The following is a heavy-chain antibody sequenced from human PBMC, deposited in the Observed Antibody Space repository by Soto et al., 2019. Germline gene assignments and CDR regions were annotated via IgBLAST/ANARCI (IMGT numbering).Heavy chain of an antibody. Sequence: GGSLRLSCAASGFTFSSYGMHWVRQAPGKGLEWVAVIWYDGSNKYYADSVKGRFTISRDNSKNTLYLQMNSLRAEDTAVYYCARDFSVAGAFDIWGQGTMVTV. CDR1: GFTFSSYG. J-gene: IGHJ3*02. V-gene: IGHV3-33*01. D-gene: IGHD6-19*01. CDR3: ARDFSVAGAFDI. CDR2: IWYDGSNK.